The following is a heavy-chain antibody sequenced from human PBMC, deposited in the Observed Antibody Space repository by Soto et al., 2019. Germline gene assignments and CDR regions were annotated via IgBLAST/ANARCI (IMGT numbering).Heavy chain of an antibody. D-gene: IGHD3-3*01. J-gene: IGHJ6*02. V-gene: IGHV4-39*01. Sequence: PSETLSLTCTVSGGSISSSSYYWGWIRQPPGKGLEWIGSIYYSGSTYYNPSLKSRVTISVDTSKNQFSLKLSSVTAADTAVYYCARHGTIFGVVIHTNYYGMDVWGQGTTVTVSS. CDR1: GGSISSSSYY. CDR3: ARHGTIFGVVIHTNYYGMDV. CDR2: IYYSGST.